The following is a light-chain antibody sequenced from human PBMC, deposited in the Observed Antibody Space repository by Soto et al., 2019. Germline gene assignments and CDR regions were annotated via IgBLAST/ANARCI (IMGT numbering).Light chain of an antibody. J-gene: IGKJ4*01. CDR2: AAS. V-gene: IGKV3-20*01. CDR1: QSLTNNY. CDR3: QQYGSSLPVT. Sequence: EIVLTQSPGTLSLSPGERATLSCRASQSLTNNYLAWYQQKPGQAPRLLIYAASSRATGIPDRFSGSGSETDLTLTISRLAPEDFALYYCQQYGSSLPVTFGGGTNVEIK.